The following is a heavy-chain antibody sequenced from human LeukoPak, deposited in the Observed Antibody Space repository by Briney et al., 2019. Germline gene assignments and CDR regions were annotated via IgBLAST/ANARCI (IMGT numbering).Heavy chain of an antibody. J-gene: IGHJ4*02. CDR3: ARGGSSWFIDY. CDR1: GFTFSSYS. CDR2: ISSSSYI. D-gene: IGHD6-13*01. V-gene: IGHV3-21*01. Sequence: PGGSLRLSCAASGFTFSSYSMNWVRQAPGKGLEWVSSISSSSYIYYADSVKGRFTIPRDNAKNSLYLQMNSLRAEDTAVYYCARGGSSWFIDYWGQGTLVTVSS.